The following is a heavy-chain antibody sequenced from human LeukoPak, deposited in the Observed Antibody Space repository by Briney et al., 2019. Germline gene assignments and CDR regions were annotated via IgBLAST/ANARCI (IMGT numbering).Heavy chain of an antibody. Sequence: SETLSLTCNVSGGSVSSGGYYWNWIRQPPGKGLEWIGHVSYSGSTNYNPSLKSRVTISLDTSKNQFSLKLSSMTAADTAVYFCARDPKSAVGYYYYGMEVWDQGTTVTASS. V-gene: IGHV4-61*08. CDR2: VSYSGST. CDR3: ARDPKSAVGYYYYGMEV. J-gene: IGHJ6*02. D-gene: IGHD6-19*01. CDR1: GGSVSSGGYY.